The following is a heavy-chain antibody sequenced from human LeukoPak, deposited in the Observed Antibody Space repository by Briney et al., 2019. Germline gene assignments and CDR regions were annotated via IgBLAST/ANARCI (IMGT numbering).Heavy chain of an antibody. V-gene: IGHV1-24*01. CDR1: GYTLTELS. J-gene: IGHJ6*02. Sequence: GASVKVSCKVSGYTLTELSMHWVRQAPGKGLEWMGGFDPEDGETIYAQKFQGRVTMTEDTSTDTAYMELSSPRSEDTAVYYCATRSIFGVVSPYGMDVWGQGTTVTVSS. CDR3: ATRSIFGVVSPYGMDV. CDR2: FDPEDGET. D-gene: IGHD3-3*01.